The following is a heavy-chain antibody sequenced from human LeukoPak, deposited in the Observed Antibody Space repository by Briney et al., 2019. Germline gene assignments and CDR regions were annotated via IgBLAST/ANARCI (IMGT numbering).Heavy chain of an antibody. CDR1: GFTFSSYW. D-gene: IGHD3-10*01. CDR2: IKKDGSEK. V-gene: IGHV3-7*01. CDR3: ARGPSSSNLLWFDY. J-gene: IGHJ4*02. Sequence: HPGGSLRLSCAASGFTFSSYWMSWVRQAPGKGLEWVANIKKDGSEKYYVDSVKGRFTISRDNAKKSLYLQMNSLRAEDTAVYYCARGPSSSNLLWFDYWGQGTLVTVSS.